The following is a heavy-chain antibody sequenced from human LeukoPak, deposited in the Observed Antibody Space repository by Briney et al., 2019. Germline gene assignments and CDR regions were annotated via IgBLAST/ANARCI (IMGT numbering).Heavy chain of an antibody. D-gene: IGHD6-13*01. CDR3: ARGKGRQQLAHFDY. V-gene: IGHV4-59*01. Sequence: PSEILSLTCTVSGGSISSYYWSWIRQPPGKGLEWIGYIYYSGSTNYNPSLKSRVTISVDTSKNQFSLKLSSVTAADTAVYYCARGKGRQQLAHFDYWGQGTLVTVSS. CDR1: GGSISSYY. CDR2: IYYSGST. J-gene: IGHJ4*02.